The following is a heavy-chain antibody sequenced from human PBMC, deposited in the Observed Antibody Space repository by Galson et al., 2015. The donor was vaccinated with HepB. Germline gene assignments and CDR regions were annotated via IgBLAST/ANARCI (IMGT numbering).Heavy chain of an antibody. J-gene: IGHJ5*01. D-gene: IGHD3-3*01. CDR1: GYTFTSHA. V-gene: IGHV1-18*04. CDR3: AKLALSPIFGVLQWFDS. Sequence: SVKVSCKASGYTFTSHAITWVRQAPGQGLEWMGWISAYNGDTSYAQNLQGRFNMTTDTSASTAYMELRNLKADDTAVYYCAKLALSPIFGVLQWFDSWGQGTLVTVSS. CDR2: ISAYNGDT.